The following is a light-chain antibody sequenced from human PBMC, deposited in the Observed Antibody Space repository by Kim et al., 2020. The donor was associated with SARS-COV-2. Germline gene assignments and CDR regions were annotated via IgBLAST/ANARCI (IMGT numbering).Light chain of an antibody. J-gene: IGLJ3*02. CDR3: NSRDSSGNHLV. Sequence: ALGRTVKITCQGDSLRSYYAIWYQQKPGQAPVLVIYGKNNRPSGIPDRFSGSSSGNTASLTITGAQAEDEADYYCNSRDSSGNHLVFGGGTKLTVL. CDR2: GKN. CDR1: SLRSYY. V-gene: IGLV3-19*01.